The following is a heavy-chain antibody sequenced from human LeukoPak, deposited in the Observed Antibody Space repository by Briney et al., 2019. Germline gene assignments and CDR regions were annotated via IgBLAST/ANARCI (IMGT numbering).Heavy chain of an antibody. CDR3: ARESSNYYMDV. D-gene: IGHD6-6*01. V-gene: IGHV4-34*01. CDR2: INHSGST. J-gene: IGHJ6*03. CDR1: GVSFSGYY. Sequence: SETLCLTCAVYGVSFSGYYWSWLRQPPGKGVEWIGEINHSGSTNYNPSLKSRVTISVDTSKNQFSLKLSSVTAADTAVYYCARESSNYYMDVWGKGTTVTVSS.